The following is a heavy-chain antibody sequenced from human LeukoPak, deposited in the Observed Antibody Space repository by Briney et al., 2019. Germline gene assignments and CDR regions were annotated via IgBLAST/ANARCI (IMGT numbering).Heavy chain of an antibody. V-gene: IGHV1-8*01. D-gene: IGHD5-18*01. CDR3: ARDNGGTAMAYYYYYYMDV. J-gene: IGHJ6*03. CDR2: MNPNSGNT. Sequence: ASVKVSCKASGYTFTSYDINWGGQATGQGLEGMGWMNPNSGNTGYAQKFQGRVTMTRNTSISTAYMELSSLRSEDTAVYYCARDNGGTAMAYYYYYYMDVWGEGTTVTISS. CDR1: GYTFTSYD.